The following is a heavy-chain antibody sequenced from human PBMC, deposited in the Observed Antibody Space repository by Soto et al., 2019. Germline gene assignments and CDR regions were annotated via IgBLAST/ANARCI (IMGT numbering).Heavy chain of an antibody. Sequence: PGVSLTLSRAAAGFTVISYGMLWVRQAPGKGLEWAAATWYNGSNRHYAGSVKGRFTISRDNSKNTLYLQMSSLRAEDTAVYYCARDQLITMVRGVIITGYYYYGMDVWGQGSTVTVSS. J-gene: IGHJ6*02. D-gene: IGHD3-10*01. CDR2: TWYNGSNR. V-gene: IGHV3-33*01. CDR1: GFTVISYG. CDR3: ARDQLITMVRGVIITGYYYYGMDV.